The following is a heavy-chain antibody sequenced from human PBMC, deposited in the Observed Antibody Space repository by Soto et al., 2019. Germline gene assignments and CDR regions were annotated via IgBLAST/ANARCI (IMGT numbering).Heavy chain of an antibody. V-gene: IGHV1-2*02. CDR3: ARGYDFWSGPSDY. Sequence: ASVKVSCKASGYTFTGYYMHWVRQAPGQGLEWMGWINPNSGGTNYAQKFQGRVTMTRDTSISTAYMELSRLRSDDTAAYYCARGYDFWSGPSDYWGQGTLVTVSS. CDR2: INPNSGGT. J-gene: IGHJ4*02. D-gene: IGHD3-3*01. CDR1: GYTFTGYY.